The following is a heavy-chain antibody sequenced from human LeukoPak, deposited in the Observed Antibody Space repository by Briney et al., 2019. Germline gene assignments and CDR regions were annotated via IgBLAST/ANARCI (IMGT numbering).Heavy chain of an antibody. CDR2: IIPILGIA. CDR1: GGTFSSYA. J-gene: IGHJ5*02. D-gene: IGHD1-7*01. CDR3: ANLLTGTAHWFDP. V-gene: IGHV1-69*04. Sequence: GASVKVSCKASGGTFSSYAISWVRQAPGQGLEWMGRIIPILGIANYAQKFQGRVTITADKSTSTAYMELSSLRSEDTAVYYCANLLTGTAHWFDPWGQGTLVTVSS.